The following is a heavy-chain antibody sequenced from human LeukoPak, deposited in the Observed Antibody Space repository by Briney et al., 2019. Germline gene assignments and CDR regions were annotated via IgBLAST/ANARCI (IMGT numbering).Heavy chain of an antibody. D-gene: IGHD3-22*01. V-gene: IGHV4-59*08. CDR2: IYYSGST. CDR3: VRHVSAMIVVGYFDY. Sequence: SETLSLTCTVSGGSISSYYWSWIRQPPGKGLEWIGYIYYSGSTNYNPSLKSRVAISVDTSKNQFSLKLSSVTAADTAVYYCVRHVSAMIVVGYFDYWGQGTLVTVSS. CDR1: GGSISSYY. J-gene: IGHJ4*02.